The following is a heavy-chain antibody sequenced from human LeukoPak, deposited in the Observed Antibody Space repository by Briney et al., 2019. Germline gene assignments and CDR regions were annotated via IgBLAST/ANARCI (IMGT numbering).Heavy chain of an antibody. CDR3: AILRDY. Sequence: PGGSLRLSCAASGFTFSSYSMNWVRQAPGKGLEWVSYISSTGNTIYYADSVKGRFTISRDNANNSIYLQMNSLRADDTAVYYCAILRDYWGQGILVTVSS. J-gene: IGHJ4*02. V-gene: IGHV3-48*04. CDR2: ISSTGNTI. D-gene: IGHD3-10*01. CDR1: GFTFSSYS.